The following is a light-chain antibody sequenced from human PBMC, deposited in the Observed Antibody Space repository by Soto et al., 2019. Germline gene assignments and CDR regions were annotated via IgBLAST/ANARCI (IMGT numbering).Light chain of an antibody. CDR2: DAS. J-gene: IGKJ1*01. V-gene: IGKV1-5*01. CDR1: QSTSSW. CDR3: QQYYSYPRT. Sequence: DIQMTQSPSTLSASIGDRVTITCRASQSTSSWLAWYQQKPGKAPTLLIFDASTLERGVPSRFSGSGSGTDFTLTISCLQSEDFATYYCQQYYSYPRTFGQGTKVDIK.